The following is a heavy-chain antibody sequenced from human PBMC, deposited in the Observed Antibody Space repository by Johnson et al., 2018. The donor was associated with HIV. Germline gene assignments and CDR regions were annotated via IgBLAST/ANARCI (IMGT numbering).Heavy chain of an antibody. CDR2: ISYDGSNK. V-gene: IGHV3-30*18. Sequence: QVQLVESGGGVVQPGRSLRLSCAASGFTFSSYAMHWVRQAPGKGLEWVAVISYDGSNKYYADSLMGRFTISRDNSKNSLYLQMNSLRPEDTAVYYCAKTEDAFDIWGQGTMVTVSS. CDR3: AKTEDAFDI. J-gene: IGHJ3*02. CDR1: GFTFSSYA.